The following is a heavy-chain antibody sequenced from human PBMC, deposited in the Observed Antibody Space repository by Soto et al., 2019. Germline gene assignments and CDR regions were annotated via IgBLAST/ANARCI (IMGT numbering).Heavy chain of an antibody. D-gene: IGHD2-8*01. CDR3: ARGDSTGCSNGVCSFFYNHDMDV. J-gene: IGHJ6*02. CDR2: INPKSGGT. CDR1: GYSFTDYH. V-gene: IGHV1-2*04. Sequence: EASVKVSCKASGYSFTDYHIHWVRQAPGQGLEWLGRINPKSGGTSTAQKFQGWVTMTTDTSISTASMELTRLTSDDTAIYYCARGDSTGCSNGVCSFFYNHDMDVWGQGTTVTVSS.